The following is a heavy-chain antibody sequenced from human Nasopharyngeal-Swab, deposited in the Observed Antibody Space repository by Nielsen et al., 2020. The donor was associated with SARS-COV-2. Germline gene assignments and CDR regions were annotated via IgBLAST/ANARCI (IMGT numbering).Heavy chain of an antibody. CDR1: GGSFSGYY. D-gene: IGHD3-22*01. J-gene: IGHJ2*01. V-gene: IGHV4-34*01. CDR3: ASRGPATDPSTRDLPYSRRTFDL. CDR2: INHSGST. Sequence: SETLSLTCAVYGGSFSGYYWSWIRQPPGKGLEWIGKINHSGSTNYNPSLKSRITISVDTSKNQFSLKLSSVTAADTAVYYCASRGPATDPSTRDLPYSRRTFDLWGRGTLVTVSS.